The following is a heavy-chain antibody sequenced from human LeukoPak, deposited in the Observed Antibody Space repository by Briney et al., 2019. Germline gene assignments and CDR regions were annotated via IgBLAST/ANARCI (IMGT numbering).Heavy chain of an antibody. Sequence: SETLSLTCTVSGGSIISYYWSWIRQPPGKGLEWIGYIYYSGSTNYNPSLKSRVTISVDTSKNQFSLKLSSVTAADTAVYSCVRLSPSGYSSNWAWFDPWGQGTLVTVSS. D-gene: IGHD6-13*01. CDR1: GGSIISYY. CDR3: VRLSPSGYSSNWAWFDP. J-gene: IGHJ5*02. CDR2: IYYSGST. V-gene: IGHV4-59*08.